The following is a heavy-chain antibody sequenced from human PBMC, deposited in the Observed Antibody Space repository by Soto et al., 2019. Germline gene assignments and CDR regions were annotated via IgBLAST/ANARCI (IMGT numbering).Heavy chain of an antibody. Sequence: GGSLRLSCAASGFTFNSYDMSWVRQAPGKGLEWVSSISSSSSYIYYADSVKGRFTISRDNAKNSLYLQMNSLRAEDPAVYYCARHHYVILTVYCGGQGTLVTVSS. J-gene: IGHJ4*02. CDR2: ISSSSSYI. CDR3: ARHHYVILTVYC. V-gene: IGHV3-21*01. CDR1: GFTFNSYD. D-gene: IGHD3-9*01.